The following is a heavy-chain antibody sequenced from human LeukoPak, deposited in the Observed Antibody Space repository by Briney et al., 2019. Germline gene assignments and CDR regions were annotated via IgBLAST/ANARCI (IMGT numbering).Heavy chain of an antibody. Sequence: PGGSLRLSCAASGFTFSSYAIHWVRQAPGKGLEWVAVISYDGSNKYYADSVKGRCTISRDNSKNTLYLQMNSLRAEDTAVYYCAKDLGMVASANGAEDWGQGTLVTV. J-gene: IGHJ4*02. D-gene: IGHD2-15*01. CDR1: GFTFSSYA. V-gene: IGHV3-30-3*02. CDR3: AKDLGMVASANGAED. CDR2: ISYDGSNK.